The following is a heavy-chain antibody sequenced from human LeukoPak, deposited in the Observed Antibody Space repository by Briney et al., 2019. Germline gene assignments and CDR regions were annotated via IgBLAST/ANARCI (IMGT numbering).Heavy chain of an antibody. D-gene: IGHD3-22*01. J-gene: IGHJ3*02. CDR2: ISWDGGST. Sequence: PGGSLRLSCAASGFTFDDYTMHWVRQAPGKGLEWVSLISWDGGSTYYADSVKGRFTISRDNAKNSLYLQMNSLRAEDTAVYYCARGGLGGYDSRYAFDIWGQGTMVTVSS. V-gene: IGHV3-43*01. CDR3: ARGGLGGYDSRYAFDI. CDR1: GFTFDDYT.